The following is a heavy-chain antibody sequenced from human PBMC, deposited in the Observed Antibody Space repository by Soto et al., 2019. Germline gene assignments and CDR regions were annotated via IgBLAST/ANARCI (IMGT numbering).Heavy chain of an antibody. Sequence: PGESLKISCKGSGYSFTSYWISWVRQMPGKGLEWMGRIDPSDSYTNYSPSFQGHATISADKSISTAYLQWSSLKASDTAMYYCARKYYDILTGDYGMDVWGQGTTVTVSS. D-gene: IGHD3-9*01. CDR1: GYSFTSYW. V-gene: IGHV5-10-1*01. CDR2: IDPSDSYT. CDR3: ARKYYDILTGDYGMDV. J-gene: IGHJ6*02.